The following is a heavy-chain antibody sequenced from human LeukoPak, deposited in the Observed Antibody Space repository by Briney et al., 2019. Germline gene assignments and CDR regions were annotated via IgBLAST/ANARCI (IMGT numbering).Heavy chain of an antibody. V-gene: IGHV3-11*01. CDR2: ISSSGSTI. CDR1: GFTFSDYY. CDR3: ASSGDSGWYYDYYYGMDV. Sequence: GGSLRLSCAAPGFTFSDYYMSWIRQAPGKGLEWVSYISSSGSTIYYADSVKGRFTISRDNSKNTLYLQMNSLRAEDTAVYYCASSGDSGWYYDYYYGMDVWGQGTTVTVSS. D-gene: IGHD6-19*01. J-gene: IGHJ6*02.